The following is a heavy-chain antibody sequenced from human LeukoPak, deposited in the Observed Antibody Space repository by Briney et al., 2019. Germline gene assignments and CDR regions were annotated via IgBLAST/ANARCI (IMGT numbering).Heavy chain of an antibody. CDR2: IYYSGST. Sequence: SETLSLTCTVSGASISSGDYYWGWIRQPPGKGLEWIGYIYYSGSTYYNPSLNSRVAISVDTSKNQFSLKLSSVTAADTAVYYCARRSNNAFDIWGQGTMVTVSS. CDR1: GASISSGDYY. CDR3: ARRSNNAFDI. J-gene: IGHJ3*02. V-gene: IGHV4-30-4*01.